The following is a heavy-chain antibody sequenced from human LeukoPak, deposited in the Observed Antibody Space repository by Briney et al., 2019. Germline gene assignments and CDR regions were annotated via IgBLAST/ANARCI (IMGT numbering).Heavy chain of an antibody. J-gene: IGHJ4*02. CDR2: INSDGSNT. Sequence: GGSLGLSCAASGFTFSSYWMHWVRQAPGKGLVWVSRINSDGSNTSYADSVKGRFTNSRDNAKNTLYLQMNSLSAEDTAVYYCARGEDIVSTVTGYWGQGTLVTVSS. CDR1: GFTFSSYW. D-gene: IGHD5/OR15-5a*01. CDR3: ARGEDIVSTVTGY. V-gene: IGHV3-74*01.